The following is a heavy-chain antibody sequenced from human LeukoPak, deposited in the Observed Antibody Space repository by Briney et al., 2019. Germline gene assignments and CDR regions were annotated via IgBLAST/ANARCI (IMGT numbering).Heavy chain of an antibody. V-gene: IGHV3-23*01. CDR1: AFTVSSYA. Sequence: GRSLRLSCAASAFTVSSYAMSWVSQAPGKGLEWVSAISGSGGSTYYADSVKGRFTISRDNSKNTLYLQMNSLRAEDTAVYYCAKDPNVYYDSSGYYDYWGQGTLVTVSS. J-gene: IGHJ4*02. CDR2: ISGSGGST. D-gene: IGHD3-22*01. CDR3: AKDPNVYYDSSGYYDY.